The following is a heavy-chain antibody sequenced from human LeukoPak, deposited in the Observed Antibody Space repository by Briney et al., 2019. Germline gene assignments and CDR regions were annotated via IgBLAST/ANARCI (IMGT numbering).Heavy chain of an antibody. CDR3: ARGYHFDY. CDR1: GGSFSGYY. Sequence: PSETLSLTCAVYGGSFSGYYWSWIRQPPGKGLEWIGEINHSGSTNYNPSLKSRVTISVDTSKNQFSLKLSSETAADTAVYYCARGYHFDYWGQGTLVTVSS. V-gene: IGHV4-34*01. J-gene: IGHJ4*02. CDR2: INHSGST.